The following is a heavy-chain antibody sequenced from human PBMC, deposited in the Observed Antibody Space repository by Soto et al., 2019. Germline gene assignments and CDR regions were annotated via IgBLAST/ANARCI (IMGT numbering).Heavy chain of an antibody. D-gene: IGHD4-17*01. J-gene: IGHJ4*02. V-gene: IGHV4-59*01. CDR3: ARTYGDYVFDY. Sequence: QVQLQESGPGLVKSSETLSLTCTVSGGSISSYYWSWIRQPPGKGLEWIGSIYYSGSTNYSPSLKSRVTISVDTSKNHFSLKLSSVTAADTAVYYCARTYGDYVFDYWGQGTLVTVSS. CDR1: GGSISSYY. CDR2: IYYSGST.